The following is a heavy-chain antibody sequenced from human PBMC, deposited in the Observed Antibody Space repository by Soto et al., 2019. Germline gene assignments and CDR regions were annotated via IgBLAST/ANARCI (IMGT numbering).Heavy chain of an antibody. V-gene: IGHV3-66*01. CDR2: IYSGGST. J-gene: IGHJ3*02. Sequence: EVQLVESGGGLVQPGGSLRLSCAASGFTVSSNYMSWVRQAPGKGLEWVPVIYSGGSTYYADSVKGRFTISRDNSKNTLYLQMNSLRAEDTAVYYCARELVAIDAFDIWGQGTMVTVSS. D-gene: IGHD2-15*01. CDR1: GFTVSSNY. CDR3: ARELVAIDAFDI.